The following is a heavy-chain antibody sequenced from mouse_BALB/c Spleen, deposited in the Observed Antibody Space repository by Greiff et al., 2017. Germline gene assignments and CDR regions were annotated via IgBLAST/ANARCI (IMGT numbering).Heavy chain of an antibody. D-gene: IGHD1-1*01. CDR3: TRREDYYGSRD. CDR2: IDPETGGT. V-gene: IGHV1-15*01. CDR1: GYTFTDYE. J-gene: IGHJ2*01. Sequence: VQLQQSGAELVRPGASVTLSCKASGYTFTDYEMHWVKQTPVHGLEWIGAIDPETGGTAYNQKFKGKATLTADKSSSTAYMELRSLTSEDSAVYYCTRREDYYGSRDWGQGTTLTVSS.